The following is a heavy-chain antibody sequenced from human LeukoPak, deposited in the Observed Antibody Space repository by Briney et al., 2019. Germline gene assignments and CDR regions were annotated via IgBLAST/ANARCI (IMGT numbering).Heavy chain of an antibody. Sequence: SETLSLTCAVYGGSFSSYYWNWIRQSPGKGLEWIGEINHSGSTNYNPSLKSRVTISVDTSKNQFSLKLSSVTAADTAVYYCARAYGSGSYYADYWGQGTLVTVSS. CDR3: ARAYGSGSYYADY. D-gene: IGHD3-10*01. J-gene: IGHJ4*02. CDR1: GGSFSSYY. V-gene: IGHV4-34*01. CDR2: INHSGST.